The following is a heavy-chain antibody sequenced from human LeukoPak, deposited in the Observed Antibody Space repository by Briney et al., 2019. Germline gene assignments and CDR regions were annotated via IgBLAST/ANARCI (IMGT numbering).Heavy chain of an antibody. Sequence: ASVKVSCKASGYTFTSYDITWVRQAPGQGLEWMGIINPSGGSTSYAQKFQGRVTMTRDTSTSTVYMELSSLRSEDTAVYYCAREASGYGWFDPWGQGTLVTVSS. CDR1: GYTFTSYD. J-gene: IGHJ5*02. CDR2: INPSGGST. CDR3: AREASGYGWFDP. D-gene: IGHD5-18*01. V-gene: IGHV1-46*01.